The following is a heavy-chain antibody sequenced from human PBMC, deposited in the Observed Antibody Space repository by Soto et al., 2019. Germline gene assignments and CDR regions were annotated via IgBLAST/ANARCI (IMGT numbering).Heavy chain of an antibody. V-gene: IGHV2-5*02. CDR1: GFSLSTSGVG. D-gene: IGHD6-13*01. Sequence: ESGPTLVNPTQTLTLTCTFSGFSLSTSGVGVGWIRQPPGKALEWLALIYWDDDKRYSPSLKSRLTITKDTSKNQVVLTMTNMDPVDTATYYCAHRQSEVGIAAAGTTFDYWGQGTLVTVSS. CDR2: IYWDDDK. CDR3: AHRQSEVGIAAAGTTFDY. J-gene: IGHJ4*02.